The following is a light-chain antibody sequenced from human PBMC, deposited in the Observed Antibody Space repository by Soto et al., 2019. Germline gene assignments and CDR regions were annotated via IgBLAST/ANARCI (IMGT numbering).Light chain of an antibody. V-gene: IGKV1-9*01. Sequence: DIQLTQSPSFLSASVGDRVTITCRASQGISSYLVWYQQKPGKAPKLLIYAASTLQSGVPSRFSGSGSGTELTLTISSMQPEDFATYYCQQHNSYLFTFGQGTRLEIK. J-gene: IGKJ5*01. CDR3: QQHNSYLFT. CDR2: AAS. CDR1: QGISSY.